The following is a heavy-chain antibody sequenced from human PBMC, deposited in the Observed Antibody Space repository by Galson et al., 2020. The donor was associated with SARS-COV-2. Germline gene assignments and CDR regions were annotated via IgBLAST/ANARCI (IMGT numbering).Heavy chain of an antibody. CDR3: ARVGDCSGGICYGAEYFQH. Sequence: NSGGSLRLSCAASGFTFSDYFMSWVRQPPGKGLEWVLYISSSGSYINYADSVKGRFTISRDNAKNSLSLQMNSLRVEDTAVYYCARVGDCSGGICYGAEYFQHWGQGTLVTVSS. V-gene: IGHV3-11*04. D-gene: IGHD2-15*01. J-gene: IGHJ1*01. CDR1: GFTFSDYF. CDR2: ISSSGSYI.